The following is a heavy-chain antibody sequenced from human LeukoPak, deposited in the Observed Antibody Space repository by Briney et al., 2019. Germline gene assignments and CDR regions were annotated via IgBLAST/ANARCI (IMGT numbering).Heavy chain of an antibody. D-gene: IGHD3-22*01. CDR2: INPTGSST. CDR3: AVDPYYYDSGWFDF. Sequence: ASVKVSCKASGYTFTDYYIHWVRQAPGQGLEWMGVINPTGSSTNYAEKFQGRVTMTRDTSTSTAYMELSSLRSEDTAVYYCAVDPYYYDSGWFDFWGQGTLVIVSS. V-gene: IGHV1-46*01. J-gene: IGHJ5*01. CDR1: GYTFTDYY.